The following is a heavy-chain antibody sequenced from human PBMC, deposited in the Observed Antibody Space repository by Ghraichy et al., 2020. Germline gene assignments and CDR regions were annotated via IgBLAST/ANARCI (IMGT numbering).Heavy chain of an antibody. J-gene: IGHJ4*02. V-gene: IGHV1-3*01. CDR2: FNAANVNT. D-gene: IGHD7-27*01. Sequence: ASVKVSCKASGYTFTNYGIHWVRQAPGQRLEWMGWFNAANVNTQYSEKFQGRVTITRDTSASTAYMELSSLTSEDTAVYYCAGDLTGPRTGFDYWGQGTLVTVSS. CDR3: AGDLTGPRTGFDY. CDR1: GYTFTNYG.